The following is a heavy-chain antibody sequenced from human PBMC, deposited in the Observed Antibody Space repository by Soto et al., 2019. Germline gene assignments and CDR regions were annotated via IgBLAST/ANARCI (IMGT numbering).Heavy chain of an antibody. J-gene: IGHJ4*02. CDR1: GYTFTSYY. Sequence: EASVKVSCKASGYTFTSYYMHWVRQAPGQGLEWMGIINPSGGSTSYAQKFQGRVTMTRDTSTSTVYMELSSLRSEDTAVYYCARDRNIMGATTGTFDYWGQGTLVTVSS. D-gene: IGHD1-26*01. CDR2: INPSGGST. V-gene: IGHV1-46*01. CDR3: ARDRNIMGATTGTFDY.